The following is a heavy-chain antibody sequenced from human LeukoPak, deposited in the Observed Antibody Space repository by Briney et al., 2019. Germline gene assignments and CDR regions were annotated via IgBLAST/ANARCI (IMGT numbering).Heavy chain of an antibody. Sequence: GMSLRLSCAASGFTLSSYGMHWVRQAPGKELEWVAVIWHDGSNKYYADSVKGRFIISRDNSKNTLYLQMNSLRAEDTAVYYCARAQAHYCSGGSCFFSQLDYWGQGTLVTVSS. CDR3: ARAQAHYCSGGSCFFSQLDY. CDR2: IWHDGSNK. V-gene: IGHV3-33*01. J-gene: IGHJ4*02. CDR1: GFTLSSYG. D-gene: IGHD2-15*01.